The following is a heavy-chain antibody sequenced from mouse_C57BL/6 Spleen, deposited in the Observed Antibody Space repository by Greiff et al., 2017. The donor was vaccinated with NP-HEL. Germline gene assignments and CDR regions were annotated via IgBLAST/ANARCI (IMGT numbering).Heavy chain of an antibody. D-gene: IGHD2-3*01. CDR3: ARGLLLLYYFDY. J-gene: IGHJ2*01. Sequence: QVQLKQPGAELVKPGASVKLSCKASGYTFTSYWMHWVKQRPGQGLEWIGMIHPTSGSTNYNEKFKSKATLTVDKSSSTAYMQLSSLTSEDSAVYYCARGLLLLYYFDYWGQGTTLTVSS. CDR1: GYTFTSYW. V-gene: IGHV1-64*01. CDR2: IHPTSGST.